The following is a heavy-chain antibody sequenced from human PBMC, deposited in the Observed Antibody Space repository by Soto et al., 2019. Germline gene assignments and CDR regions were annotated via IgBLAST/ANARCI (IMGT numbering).Heavy chain of an antibody. V-gene: IGHV1-69*01. CDR3: ASNPYGDYVQDYYYGMDV. CDR1: GGTFSSYA. D-gene: IGHD4-17*01. J-gene: IGHJ6*02. CDR2: IIPIFGTA. Sequence: QVQLVQSGAEVKKPGSSVKVSCKASGGTFSSYAISWVRQAPGQGLEWMGGIIPIFGTANYAQKFQGRVTITADESTSTAYMELSSLRSEDTAVYYSASNPYGDYVQDYYYGMDVWGQGTTVTVSS.